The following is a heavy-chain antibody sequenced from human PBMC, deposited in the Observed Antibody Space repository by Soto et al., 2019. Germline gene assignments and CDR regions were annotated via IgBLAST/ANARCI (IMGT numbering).Heavy chain of an antibody. Sequence: VGSLRLSCAASGLTFSDYYMSWIRQAPGKGLEWVSYISSSSSYTNYADSVKGRFTISRDNAKNSLYLQMNSLRAEDTAVYYCARDRTSNCSGGSCYSRYFDYWGQGTLVTVSS. CDR2: ISSSSSYT. CDR3: ARDRTSNCSGGSCYSRYFDY. D-gene: IGHD2-15*01. J-gene: IGHJ4*02. CDR1: GLTFSDYY. V-gene: IGHV3-11*06.